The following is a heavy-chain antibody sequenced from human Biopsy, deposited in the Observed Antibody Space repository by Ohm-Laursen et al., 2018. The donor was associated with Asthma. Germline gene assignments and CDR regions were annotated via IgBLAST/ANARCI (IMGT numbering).Heavy chain of an antibody. CDR3: AKSADYYDSTDYLDF. J-gene: IGHJ4*01. D-gene: IGHD3-22*01. V-gene: IGHV3-9*01. CDR1: GFSFDDCA. CDR2: ISWNSGTI. Sequence: SLRLSCTASGFSFDDCAMHWVRQAPGKGLEWVSSISWNSGTIDYAVSVKGRFTISRDNAKNSLYLQMQSLRPEDTAFYYCAKSADYYDSTDYLDFWGRGTLVTVSS.